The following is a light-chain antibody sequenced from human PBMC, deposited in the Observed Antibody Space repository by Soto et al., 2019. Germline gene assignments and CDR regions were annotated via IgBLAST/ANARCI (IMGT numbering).Light chain of an antibody. V-gene: IGKV1-39*01. CDR3: QQSDSTPRT. Sequence: IHLTQTPSSLSASVGDRVTITCRASQSISSYLNWYQQRPGKAPKLLIYAASSLQSGVPSRFSGSGSGTDFTLTISSLQPEDFASYYCQQSDSTPRTFGQGAMADIK. J-gene: IGKJ1*01. CDR1: QSISSY. CDR2: AAS.